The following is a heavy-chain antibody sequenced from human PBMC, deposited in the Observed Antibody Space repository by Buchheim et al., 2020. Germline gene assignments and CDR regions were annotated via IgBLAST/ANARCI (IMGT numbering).Heavy chain of an antibody. V-gene: IGHV3-30*18. CDR1: GFTFSDYG. CDR3: AKERGITVAGTVYFQH. CDR2: ISYDGSNK. J-gene: IGHJ1*01. D-gene: IGHD6-19*01. Sequence: QVQLVESGGGVVQPGRSLRLSCAASGFTFSDYGMHWVRQAPGKGPEWVAVISYDGSNKYYGDSVKGRFTISRENSKNTLYLQMNSLRAEDTAVYYCAKERGITVAGTVYFQHWGQGTL.